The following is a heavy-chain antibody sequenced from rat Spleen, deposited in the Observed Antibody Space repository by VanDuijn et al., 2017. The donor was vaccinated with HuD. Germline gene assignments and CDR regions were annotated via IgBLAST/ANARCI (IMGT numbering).Heavy chain of an antibody. CDR3: ARLTIGS. D-gene: IGHD1-3*01. CDR2: MWSNGGT. CDR1: GFSLTSYN. J-gene: IGHJ2*01. Sequence: QVQLMESGPGLVQPSETLSLTCTVSGFSLTSYNVHWVRQPPGKGLEWMGVMWSNGGTDYNSAIKSRLSISRDTSKSQVFLKMNSLQTEDTAMYFCARLTIGSWGQGVMVTVSS. V-gene: IGHV2-45*01.